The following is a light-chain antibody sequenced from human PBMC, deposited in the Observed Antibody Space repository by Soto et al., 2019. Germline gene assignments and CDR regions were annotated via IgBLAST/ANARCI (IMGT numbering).Light chain of an antibody. CDR1: QSVNNK. CDR3: QQRQYWPPIT. J-gene: IGKJ5*01. V-gene: IGKV3-11*01. Sequence: EIVLTHSPATLSLSPGERATLSCRASQSVNNKLAWYQQKPGQAPRLLIYDTSNRATGVPARFSGSGSGTDFTLTISSLEPEDCAIYYCQQRQYWPPITFGQGTRLEIK. CDR2: DTS.